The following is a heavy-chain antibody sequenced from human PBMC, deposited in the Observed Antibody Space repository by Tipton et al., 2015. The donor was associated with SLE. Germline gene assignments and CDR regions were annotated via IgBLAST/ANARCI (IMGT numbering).Heavy chain of an antibody. CDR3: ARLADYRGESY. CDR1: GASISSSDYY. V-gene: IGHV4-39*01. J-gene: IGHJ4*02. D-gene: IGHD4-11*01. Sequence: TLSLTCTVSGASISSSDYYWGWIRQPPGKGLEWIASISYTGTTFYNLSLKSRVTISVDTSKNQFSLNLSSVNAADAAVYYCARLADYRGESYWGQGTLVTVSS. CDR2: ISYTGTT.